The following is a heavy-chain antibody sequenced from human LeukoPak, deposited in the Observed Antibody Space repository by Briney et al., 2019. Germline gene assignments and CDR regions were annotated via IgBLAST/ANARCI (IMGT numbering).Heavy chain of an antibody. CDR1: GFTFCSYW. CDR2: IDTDGTDT. Sequence: GGSLSLSCAASGFTFCSYWMHWVRQAPGKGLVWVSRIDTDGTDTAYADSVKGRFTISRDNAKNTLYLQMNSLRAEDTAVYYCARPRAYDSRDLDYWGQRTLVTVSS. J-gene: IGHJ4*02. CDR3: ARPRAYDSRDLDY. V-gene: IGHV3-74*01. D-gene: IGHD3-16*01.